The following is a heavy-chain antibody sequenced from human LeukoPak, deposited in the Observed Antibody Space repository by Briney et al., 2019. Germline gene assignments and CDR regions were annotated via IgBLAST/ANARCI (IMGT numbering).Heavy chain of an antibody. J-gene: IGHJ4*02. CDR2: ISDIGSI. D-gene: IGHD2-8*02. Sequence: PSETLSLTCTVSGGSISSYYWGWIRQPPGKGLEWIAYISDIGSINYNPSLKSRVTISLDTSKNQFSLKLSSVTAADTAVYYCAGHHPRNTVDFWGQGTLVTVSS. CDR1: GGSISSYY. CDR3: AGHHPRNTVDF. V-gene: IGHV4-59*08.